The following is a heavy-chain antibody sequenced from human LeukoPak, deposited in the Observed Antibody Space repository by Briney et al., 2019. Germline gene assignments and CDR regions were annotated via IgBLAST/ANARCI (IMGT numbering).Heavy chain of an antibody. CDR3: AGGYGDYGDYSIDY. J-gene: IGHJ4*02. CDR2: INSDGSST. V-gene: IGHV3-74*01. Sequence: GGSLRLSCAASGFTFSSYWMHSVRQAPGKGLMWVSRINSDGSSTSYADSVKGRFTISRDNAKNTLYLQMNSLRAEDTAVYYCAGGYGDYGDYSIDYWGQGTLVTVSS. CDR1: GFTFSSYW. D-gene: IGHD4-17*01.